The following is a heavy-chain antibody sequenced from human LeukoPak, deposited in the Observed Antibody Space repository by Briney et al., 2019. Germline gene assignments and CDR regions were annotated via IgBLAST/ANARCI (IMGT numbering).Heavy chain of an antibody. Sequence: ASVKVSCKASGYTFTSYHINWVRQATGQGLEWMGWMNPNSGNTGYAQKFQGRVTITRNTSISTAYMELSSLRSEDTAVYYCARHRLPTPGAFDIWGQGTMVTVSS. CDR2: MNPNSGNT. CDR1: GYTFTSYH. CDR3: ARHRLPTPGAFDI. J-gene: IGHJ3*02. V-gene: IGHV1-8*03.